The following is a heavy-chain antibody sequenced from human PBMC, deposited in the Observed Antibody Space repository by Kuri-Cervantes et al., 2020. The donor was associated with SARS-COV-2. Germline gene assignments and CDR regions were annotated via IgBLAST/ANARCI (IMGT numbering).Heavy chain of an antibody. CDR1: GFTFHTYE. CDR2: ISVTASTI. J-gene: IGHJ4*02. Sequence: GGSLRLSCEGSGFTFHTYEMNWVRQAPGKGLEWISYISVTASTIYYADSVKGRFTVSRDNAKNSLYLQMSSLRAEDTAVYYCAGDFRRGVRGPIDYWGQGTLVTVSS. D-gene: IGHD3-10*01. CDR3: AGDFRRGVRGPIDY. V-gene: IGHV3-48*03.